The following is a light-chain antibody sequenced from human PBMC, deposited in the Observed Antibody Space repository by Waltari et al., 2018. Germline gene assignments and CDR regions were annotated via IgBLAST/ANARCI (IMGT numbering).Light chain of an antibody. CDR1: SSNIGSNT. Sequence: QSVLTQPPSASGTPGQRVTISCSGSSSNIGSNTVNWHQQLPGTAPKLHIHSNTQRTSGVPDRFSGSKSGTSASLAISGLQSEDEADYYCAAWYDSLNGWVFGGGTKLTVL. J-gene: IGLJ3*02. CDR2: SNT. V-gene: IGLV1-44*01. CDR3: AAWYDSLNGWV.